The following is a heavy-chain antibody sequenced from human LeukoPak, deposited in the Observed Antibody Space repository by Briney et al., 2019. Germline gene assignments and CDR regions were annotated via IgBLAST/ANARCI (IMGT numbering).Heavy chain of an antibody. J-gene: IGHJ6*03. CDR1: GGSFSGYY. D-gene: IGHD3-10*01. CDR3: ARGGMVRGVIRSYYYMDV. CDR2: INHSGST. V-gene: IGHV4-34*01. Sequence: SETLSLTCAVYGGSFSGYYWSWIRQPPGKGLEWIGEINHSGSTNYNPPLKSRVTISVDTSKNQFSLKLSSVTAADTAVYYCARGGMVRGVIRSYYYMDVWGKGTTVTVSS.